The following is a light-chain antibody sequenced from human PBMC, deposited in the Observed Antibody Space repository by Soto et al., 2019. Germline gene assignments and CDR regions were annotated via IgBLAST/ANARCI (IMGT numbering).Light chain of an antibody. CDR1: QSLLDTNGYNY. J-gene: IGKJ4*01. Sequence: DIVMTQSPLSLPVTPGEPASISCRSSQSLLDTNGYNYLDWFRQKPGQSPQLLIYLGSNRASGVPDRFSGSGSGTDFTLKISRVEAEDVGVYYCMQALQTPLTFGGGTKVEIE. CDR3: MQALQTPLT. V-gene: IGKV2-28*01. CDR2: LGS.